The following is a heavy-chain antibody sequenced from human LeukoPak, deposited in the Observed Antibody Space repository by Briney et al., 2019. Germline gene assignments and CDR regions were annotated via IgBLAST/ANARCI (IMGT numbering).Heavy chain of an antibody. J-gene: IGHJ6*02. CDR3: ARGSVGYSYGSLYYGMDV. D-gene: IGHD5-18*01. CDR1: GFTFSNYA. CDR2: IYSGGST. V-gene: IGHV3-53*01. Sequence: GGSLRLSCADSGFTFSNYAMHWVRQTPGKGLEWVAVIYSGGSTYYADSVKGRFTISRDNSKNTLYLQMNSLRAEDTAVYYCARGSVGYSYGSLYYGMDVWGQGTTVTVSS.